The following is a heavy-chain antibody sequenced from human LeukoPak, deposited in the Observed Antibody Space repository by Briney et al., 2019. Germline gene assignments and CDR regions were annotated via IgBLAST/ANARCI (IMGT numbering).Heavy chain of an antibody. V-gene: IGHV3-48*03. CDR2: ISSNGSTI. D-gene: IGHD1-26*01. CDR3: ARGSTIVGLTEDFDY. CDR1: GFTFSSYE. Sequence: GGSLRLSCAASGFTFSSYEMNSVRQAPGKGLELVSYISSNGSTIYYADSVKCRFTISRDNAKNSLYLQMNSLRAEDTAVYYCARGSTIVGLTEDFDYWGQRTLVTVSS. J-gene: IGHJ4*02.